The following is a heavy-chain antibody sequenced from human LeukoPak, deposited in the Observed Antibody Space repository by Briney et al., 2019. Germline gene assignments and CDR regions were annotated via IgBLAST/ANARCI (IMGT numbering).Heavy chain of an antibody. CDR3: AIDLARIAGAGLDY. V-gene: IGHV3-30*04. D-gene: IGHD6-13*01. CDR1: GFTLNIYA. Sequence: GRSLRLSCAASGFTLNIYAMHCVRQAPGKGLEWLAVISYDGNNEYYADSVKDRFTISRDNSRNTLSLQMNSLRGEDTAVYYCAIDLARIAGAGLDYWREGTLITVSS. J-gene: IGHJ4*02. CDR2: ISYDGNNE.